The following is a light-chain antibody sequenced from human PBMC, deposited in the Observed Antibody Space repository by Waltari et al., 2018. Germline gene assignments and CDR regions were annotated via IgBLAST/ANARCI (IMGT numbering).Light chain of an antibody. CDR1: SSDVGTYHL. V-gene: IGLV2-23*02. Sequence: QSGLAQPAPASGSPGQSTPITCPGTSSDVGTYHLVPWYQQPPGQAPSLLIYEVTKRAPGTSDRFSASKSGNTASLSISGLQAQEDEADYYCCSYVGLGTYVFGTGTKVTV. CDR3: CSYVGLGTYV. J-gene: IGLJ1*01. CDR2: EVT.